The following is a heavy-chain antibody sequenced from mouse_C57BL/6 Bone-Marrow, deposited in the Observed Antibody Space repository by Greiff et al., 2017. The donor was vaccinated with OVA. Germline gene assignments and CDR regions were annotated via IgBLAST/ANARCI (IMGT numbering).Heavy chain of an antibody. Sequence: EVMLVESGGGLVKPGGSLKLSCAASGFTFSDYGMHWVRQAPEKGLEWVAYISSGSSTIYYADTVKGRFTISRDNAKNTLFLQMTSLRSEDTAMYYCAKYGSRGRWYAMDYWGQGTSVTVSS. D-gene: IGHD1-1*01. J-gene: IGHJ4*01. CDR3: AKYGSRGRWYAMDY. CDR1: GFTFSDYG. CDR2: ISSGSSTI. V-gene: IGHV5-17*01.